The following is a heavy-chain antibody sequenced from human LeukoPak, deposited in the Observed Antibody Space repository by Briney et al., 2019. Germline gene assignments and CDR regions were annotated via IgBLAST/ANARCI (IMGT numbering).Heavy chain of an antibody. J-gene: IGHJ4*02. D-gene: IGHD4-17*01. Sequence: GRSLRLSCAASGFTFDGYAMHWVRQAPGKGLEWVSGISWNSGDIGYADSVKGRFTISRDNAKNSLYLQMNSLRAEDTALYYCAKGGEKSYGKPDYWGQGTLVTVSS. CDR3: AKGGEKSYGKPDY. CDR1: GFTFDGYA. V-gene: IGHV3-9*01. CDR2: ISWNSGDI.